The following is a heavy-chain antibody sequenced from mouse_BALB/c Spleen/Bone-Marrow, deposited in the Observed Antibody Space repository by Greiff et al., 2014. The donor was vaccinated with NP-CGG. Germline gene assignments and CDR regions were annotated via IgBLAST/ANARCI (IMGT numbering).Heavy chain of an antibody. CDR2: IYPGDGDT. CDR3: ARGGRLTGYYFDY. V-gene: IGHV1-80*01. CDR1: GYAFSSYW. D-gene: IGHD4-1*01. J-gene: IGHJ2*01. Sequence: QVQLKQSGAELGRPGSSVKISCKASGYAFSSYWMNWVKQRPGQGLEWIGQIYPGDGDTNYNGNFKDKATLTTDKSSTTAYMQLSSLTSEDSAVYFCARGGRLTGYYFDYWGQGTTLTVSS.